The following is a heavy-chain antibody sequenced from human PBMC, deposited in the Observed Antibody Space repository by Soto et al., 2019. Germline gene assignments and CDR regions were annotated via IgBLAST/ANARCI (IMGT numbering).Heavy chain of an antibody. CDR1: GGSISSYY. CDR2: IYYSGST. CDR3: ARDKGYCTNGVCPRLLWPGGPPMRYYYGMDV. D-gene: IGHD2-8*01. J-gene: IGHJ6*02. V-gene: IGHV4-59*01. Sequence: KTSETLSLTCTVSGGSISSYYWSWIRQPPGKGLEWIGYIYYSGSTNYNPSLKSRVTISVDTSKNQFSLKLSSVTAADTAVYYCARDKGYCTNGVCPRLLWPGGPPMRYYYGMDVRGQGTTVTVSS.